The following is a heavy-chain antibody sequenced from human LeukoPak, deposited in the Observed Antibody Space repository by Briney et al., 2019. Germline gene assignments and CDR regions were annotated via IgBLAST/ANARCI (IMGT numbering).Heavy chain of an antibody. J-gene: IGHJ5*02. CDR1: GGSISSYY. V-gene: IGHV4-59*01. CDR3: ARDRAGWYGVSPRWFAP. Sequence: PSETLSLTCTVSGGSISSYYWSWIRQPPGKGLEWIGYIYYSGSTNYNPSLKSRVTISVDTSKNQFSLKLSSVTAADTAVYYCARDRAGWYGVSPRWFAPWGRGTLVTVSS. CDR2: IYYSGST. D-gene: IGHD6-19*01.